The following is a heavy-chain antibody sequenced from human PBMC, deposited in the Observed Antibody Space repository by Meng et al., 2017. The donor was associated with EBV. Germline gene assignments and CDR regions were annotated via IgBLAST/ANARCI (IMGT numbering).Heavy chain of an antibody. D-gene: IGHD6-6*01. V-gene: IGHV2-5*02. CDR2: IYWDDEK. CDR1: WFSLSMRGVG. J-gene: IGHJ4*02. CDR3: AHIIAARPFDY. Sequence: QLTCQRSGPSLVKPPPAPTLTRPFSWFSLSMRGVGVGWIRQPPGKALEWLALIYWDDEKRYSPSLKSRLTITKDTSKNQVVLTMTNMDPVDAATYYCAHIIAARPFDYWGQGTLVTVSS.